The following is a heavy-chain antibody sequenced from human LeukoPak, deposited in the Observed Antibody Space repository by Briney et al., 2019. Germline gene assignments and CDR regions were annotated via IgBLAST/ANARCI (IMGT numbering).Heavy chain of an antibody. V-gene: IGHV3-23*01. Sequence: PGGSLRLSCAASGFTFSSYAMSWVRQAPGKGLEWVSAISGSGGSTYYADSVKGRFTISRDNSKNTLYLQMNSLRAKDTAVYYCAKFRAQWAAAAPFFFWGQGTLVTVSS. CDR2: ISGSGGST. CDR3: AKFRAQWAAAAPFFF. CDR1: GFTFSSYA. J-gene: IGHJ4*02. D-gene: IGHD6-25*01.